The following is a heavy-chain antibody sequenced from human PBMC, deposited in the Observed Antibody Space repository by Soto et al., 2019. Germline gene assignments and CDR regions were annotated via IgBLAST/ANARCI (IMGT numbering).Heavy chain of an antibody. J-gene: IGHJ4*02. CDR2: IYWDDDK. Sequence: QIPLKESGPTLVRHAQTLTLTCDFSGFSLSTYHMGVAWIRQPPGKALEWLALIYWDDDKRYSPSLKDRLAISKDTSSNQVVLTITNIDPGDSATYFCAHAGDYDLLTFDHWGPGTLVTVSS. D-gene: IGHD4-17*01. CDR1: GFSLSTYHMG. V-gene: IGHV2-5*02. CDR3: AHAGDYDLLTFDH.